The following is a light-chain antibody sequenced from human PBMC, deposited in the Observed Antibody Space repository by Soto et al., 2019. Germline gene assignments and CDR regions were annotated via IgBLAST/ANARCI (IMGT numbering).Light chain of an antibody. CDR1: SSDVGGYNY. Sequence: QSALTQPASVSGSPGQSITISCTGTSSDVGGYNYVSWYQQHPGKAPKLMIYDVSNRPSGVSNRFSGSKSGHTASLTISGLQAEDEADYYCISYTSSSTLVFGGGTKLTVL. CDR3: ISYTSSSTLV. V-gene: IGLV2-14*01. CDR2: DVS. J-gene: IGLJ2*01.